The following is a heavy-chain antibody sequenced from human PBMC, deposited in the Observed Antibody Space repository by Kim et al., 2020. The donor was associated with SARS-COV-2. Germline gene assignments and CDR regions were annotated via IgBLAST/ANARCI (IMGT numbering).Heavy chain of an antibody. J-gene: IGHJ4*02. CDR2: TNEDGSVT. D-gene: IGHD3-10*01. CDR3: ARDVSGPDDY. CDR1: GFTFSSYW. Sequence: GGSLRLSCATSGFTFSSYWMHWVRQAPGKGLVWVSRTNEDGSVTNYADSVKGRFTISRDNAENTLYLQMNSLTADDTAMYFCARDVSGPDDYWGQGTLVTVST. V-gene: IGHV3-74*01.